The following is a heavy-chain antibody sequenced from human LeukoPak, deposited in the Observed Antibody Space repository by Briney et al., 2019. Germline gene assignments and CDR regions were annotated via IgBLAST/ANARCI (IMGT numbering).Heavy chain of an antibody. CDR3: VTYYFDSSGPKKNY. D-gene: IGHD3-22*01. CDR1: GGTVSSGSYY. V-gene: IGHV4-34*08. CDR2: INHSGST. Sequence: SETLSLTCTVSGGTVSSGSYYWSWIRQPPGKGLEWIGEINHSGSTNYNPSLKSRVTISVDTSKKQFSLKLSSVTAADTAVYYCVTYYFDSSGPKKNYWGQGTLVTVSS. J-gene: IGHJ4*02.